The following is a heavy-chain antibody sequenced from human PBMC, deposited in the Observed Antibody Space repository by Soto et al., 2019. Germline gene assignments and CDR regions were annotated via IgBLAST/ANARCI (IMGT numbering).Heavy chain of an antibody. V-gene: IGHV4-4*07. CDR2: IFTSGST. J-gene: IGHJ4*02. CDR1: GGSISSYY. Sequence: SETLSLTCTVSGGSISSYYWSWIRQPAGEGLQWIGRIFTSGSTNYNPSLKSRVTMSVDTSKNQFSLKLSSVTAADTAVYYCARVTSGTTWSFEFCGQGILVTVSS. D-gene: IGHD3-10*01. CDR3: ARVTSGTTWSFEF.